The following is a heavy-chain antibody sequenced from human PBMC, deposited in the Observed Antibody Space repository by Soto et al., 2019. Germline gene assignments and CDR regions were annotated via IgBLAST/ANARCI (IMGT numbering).Heavy chain of an antibody. CDR2: TNSDGSST. V-gene: IGHV3-74*01. D-gene: IGHD3-3*01. J-gene: IGHJ4*02. CDR1: GFTFSSYW. CDR3: ARGRRFLEGFYIDY. Sequence: GGSLRLSCAASGFTFSSYWMHWVRQAPGKGLVWVSRTNSDGSSTGYADSVKGRFTISRDNAKNTLYLQMNSLRAEDTAVYYCARGRRFLEGFYIDYWGQGTLVTVST.